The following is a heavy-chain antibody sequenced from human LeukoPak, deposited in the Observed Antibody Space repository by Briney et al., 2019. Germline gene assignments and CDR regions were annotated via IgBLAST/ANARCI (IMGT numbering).Heavy chain of an antibody. CDR2: ITTSDGNT. J-gene: IGHJ4*02. CDR3: AKDGGLWVSAHWGDS. Sequence: GGSLRLSCAASGFTFSSYAMSWVRQAPGKGLEWVSTITTSDGNTYYADSVKGRFTVSRDNSKNTLFLQMNSLRAEDTAVYYCAKDGGLWVSAHWGDSWGRGTLVTVSS. V-gene: IGHV3-23*01. D-gene: IGHD7-27*01. CDR1: GFTFSSYA.